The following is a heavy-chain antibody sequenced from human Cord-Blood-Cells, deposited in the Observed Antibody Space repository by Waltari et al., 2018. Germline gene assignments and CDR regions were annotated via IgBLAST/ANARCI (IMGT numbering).Heavy chain of an antibody. CDR2: INPNSGGT. V-gene: IGHV1-2*06. CDR1: EKPLPASY. Sequence: QVQLVQSGAEVKKPGPQVKVSCRVLEKPLPASYIPWLRQAPGQGLEWMGRINPNSGGTNYAQKFQGRVTMTRDTSISTAYMELSRLRSDDTAVYYCARDLSGYDSDVWGQGTTVTVSS. D-gene: IGHD5-12*01. J-gene: IGHJ6*02. CDR3: ARDLSGYDSDV.